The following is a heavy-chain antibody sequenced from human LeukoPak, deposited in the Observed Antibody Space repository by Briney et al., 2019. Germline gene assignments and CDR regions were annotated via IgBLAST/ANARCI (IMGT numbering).Heavy chain of an antibody. CDR1: GYTFTGYY. CDR3: ATDSPLLWFGSNWFDP. Sequence: ASVKVSCKASGYTFTGYYVHWVRQATGQGLEWMGWMNPNSGNTGYAQKFQGRVTITRNTSISTAYMELSSLRSEDTAVYYCATDSPLLWFGSNWFDPWGQGTLVTVSS. V-gene: IGHV1-8*03. J-gene: IGHJ5*02. D-gene: IGHD3-10*01. CDR2: MNPNSGNT.